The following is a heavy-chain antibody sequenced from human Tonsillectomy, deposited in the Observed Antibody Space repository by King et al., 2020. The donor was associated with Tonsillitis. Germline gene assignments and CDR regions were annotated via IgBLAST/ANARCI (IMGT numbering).Heavy chain of an antibody. J-gene: IGHJ4*02. Sequence: QLVQSGAEVKKPGASGKVSCKASGYTFTSYDINWVRQATGQGLEWMGWMNPNSGNTGYAQKFQGRGTMTRDASISTAYMELSSLSSGDTAVYYCARPVSSSHPGAFEYWGQGTLVTVSS. V-gene: IGHV1-8*01. CDR2: MNPNSGNT. CDR3: ARPVSSSHPGAFEY. D-gene: IGHD6-13*01. CDR1: GYTFTSYD.